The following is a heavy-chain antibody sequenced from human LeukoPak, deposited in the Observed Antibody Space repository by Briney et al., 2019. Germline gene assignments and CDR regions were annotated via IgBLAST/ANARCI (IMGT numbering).Heavy chain of an antibody. D-gene: IGHD3-22*01. Sequence: SETLSLTCTVSGGSISSYYWSWIRQPPGKGLEWIGYIYYSGSTNYNPSLKSRVTISVDTSKNQFFLKLSSVTAADTAVYYWARATYYYDSSGYLGATFDYWGQGTLVTVSS. CDR1: GGSISSYY. CDR3: ARATYYYDSSGYLGATFDY. V-gene: IGHV4-59*01. CDR2: IYYSGST. J-gene: IGHJ4*02.